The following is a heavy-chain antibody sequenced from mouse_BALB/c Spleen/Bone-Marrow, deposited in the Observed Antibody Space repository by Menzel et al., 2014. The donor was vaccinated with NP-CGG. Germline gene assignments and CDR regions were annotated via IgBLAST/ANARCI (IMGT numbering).Heavy chain of an antibody. V-gene: IGHV1-67*01. CDR3: ARRGWLLPYYYAMDY. D-gene: IGHD2-3*01. CDR2: ISTYNGNT. Sequence: VQLQQSGPEVVRPGVSVKISCNGSGYTFTDYAMHWVKQSHAKSLEWIGVISTYNGNTNYNQKFKGKATMTVDKSSSTAYMELAGLTSEDSAIYYCARRGWLLPYYYAMDYWGQGTSVTVSS. J-gene: IGHJ4*01. CDR1: GYTFTDYA.